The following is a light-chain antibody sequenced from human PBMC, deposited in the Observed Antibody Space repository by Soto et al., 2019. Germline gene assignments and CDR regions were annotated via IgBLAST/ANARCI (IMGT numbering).Light chain of an antibody. CDR1: SSDVGHSSY. Sequence: QSALTQPASVSGSPGQSITISCTGTSSDVGHSSYVTWYQQHPGKAPKLIIYEVSNRPSGVSTRFSASKSGNTASLTISGLQAEDEADYYCASYTSSDSWVFGGGTKLTVL. J-gene: IGLJ3*02. CDR2: EVS. V-gene: IGLV2-14*01. CDR3: ASYTSSDSWV.